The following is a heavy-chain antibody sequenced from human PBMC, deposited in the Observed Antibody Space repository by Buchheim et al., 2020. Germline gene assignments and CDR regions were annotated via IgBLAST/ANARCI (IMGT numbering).Heavy chain of an antibody. J-gene: IGHJ4*02. D-gene: IGHD6-19*01. V-gene: IGHV3-30-3*01. CDR3: VRGSGWLHDY. CDR2: ISYDGSNK. Sequence: QVQLVESGGGVVQPGRSLRLSCADSGFTFSSYAMHWVRQAPGKGLEWVAVISYDGSNKYYADSVKGRFTISRDNSKNTLYLQMNSLRAEDTAVYYCVRGSGWLHDYWGQGTL. CDR1: GFTFSSYA.